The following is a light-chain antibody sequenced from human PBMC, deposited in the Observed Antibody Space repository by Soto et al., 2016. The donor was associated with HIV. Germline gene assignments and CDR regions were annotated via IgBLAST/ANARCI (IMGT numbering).Light chain of an antibody. V-gene: IGKV1-27*01. J-gene: IGKJ2*01. CDR2: AAS. Sequence: DIQMTQSPSSLSASVGDRVTITCRASQGISNYLAWYQQKPGKVPKLLIYAASTLQSGVPSRFSGSGSGAYFTLTISSLQPEDVATYYCQEYNSAPPNTFGQGTKLEIK. CDR1: QGISNY. CDR3: QEYNSAPPNT.